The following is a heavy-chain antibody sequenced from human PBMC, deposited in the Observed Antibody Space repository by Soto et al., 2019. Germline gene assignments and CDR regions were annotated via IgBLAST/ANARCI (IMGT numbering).Heavy chain of an antibody. CDR1: GYTFTGYY. CDR2: INPNSGGT. Sequence: QVQLVQSGAEVKKPGASVKVSCKASGYTFTGYYMHWVRQAPGQGLEWMGWINPNSGGTNYAQKFQGRVTMTRDTSISTAYRELSRLRSDDTAVYYCARENGSGTEKSHWFDPWGQGTLVTVSS. D-gene: IGHD3-10*01. CDR3: ARENGSGTEKSHWFDP. V-gene: IGHV1-2*02. J-gene: IGHJ5*02.